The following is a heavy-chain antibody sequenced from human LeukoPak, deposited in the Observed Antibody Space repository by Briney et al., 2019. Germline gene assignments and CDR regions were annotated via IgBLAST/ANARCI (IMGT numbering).Heavy chain of an antibody. CDR2: INWNGGST. CDR1: GSTFDDYG. Sequence: PGGSLRLSCAASGSTFDDYGMSWVRQAPGKGLEWVSGINWNGGSTGYADSVKGRFTISRDNAKNSLYLQMNSLRAEDTALYYCARDIKWGGGRPRDYWGQGTLVTVSS. D-gene: IGHD1-26*01. CDR3: ARDIKWGGGRPRDY. V-gene: IGHV3-20*04. J-gene: IGHJ4*02.